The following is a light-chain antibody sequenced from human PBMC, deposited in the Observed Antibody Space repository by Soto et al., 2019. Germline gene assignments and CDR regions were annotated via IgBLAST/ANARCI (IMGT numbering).Light chain of an antibody. Sequence: EIVLTQSPATLSLSPGERATLSCRASQSVSSYLAWYQQKPGQAPRLLIYDASNRATGIPARFSGSGSGTDFTLTISSLGPEDFAVYYCQQRSNWPPALTFGGGTKV. J-gene: IGKJ4*01. CDR1: QSVSSY. CDR2: DAS. V-gene: IGKV3-11*01. CDR3: QQRSNWPPALT.